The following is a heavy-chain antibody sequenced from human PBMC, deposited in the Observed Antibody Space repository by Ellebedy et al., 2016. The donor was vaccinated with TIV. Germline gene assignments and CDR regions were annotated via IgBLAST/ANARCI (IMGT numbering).Heavy chain of an antibody. V-gene: IGHV4-59*01. Sequence: SETLSLXXTVSSDSISTYYWSWIRQAPGKGLEWIGYIYYSGNSNYNPSLKSRATISIDTSKNQFSLRLTSVTAADTAVYFCARDSGSYYRFDKWGQGTLVTVSS. CDR3: ARDSGSYYRFDK. J-gene: IGHJ4*02. D-gene: IGHD3-10*01. CDR1: SDSISTYY. CDR2: IYYSGNS.